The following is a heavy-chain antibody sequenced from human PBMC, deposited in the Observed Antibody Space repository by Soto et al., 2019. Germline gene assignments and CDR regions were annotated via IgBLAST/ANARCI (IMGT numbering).Heavy chain of an antibody. V-gene: IGHV3-21*01. CDR1: GFTFSSYS. J-gene: IGHJ5*02. CDR3: ARTSVLGRYCSSTSCSISGWFDP. Sequence: GGSLRLSCAASGFTFSSYSMNWVRQAPGKGLEWVSSISSSSSYIYYADSVKGRFTISRDNAENSLYLQMDSLRAEDTAVYYCARTSVLGRYCSSTSCSISGWFDPWGQGTLVTVSS. D-gene: IGHD2-2*01. CDR2: ISSSSSYI.